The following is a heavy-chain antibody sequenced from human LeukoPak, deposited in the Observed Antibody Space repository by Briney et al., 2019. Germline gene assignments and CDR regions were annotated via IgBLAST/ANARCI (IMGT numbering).Heavy chain of an antibody. J-gene: IGHJ6*02. CDR1: GFTFGDDG. V-gene: IGHV3-49*04. Sequence: GGSLRLSCTTSGFTFGDDGMSWVRQAPGKGLEWVGFITRKAYGGTTEYAASVKGRFTISRDDSKSIDYLQMNSLKTEGSAVYYCTRVSHCSGGTCSYGMDVWGQGTTVTVSS. CDR2: ITRKAYGGTT. D-gene: IGHD2-15*01. CDR3: TRVSHCSGGTCSYGMDV.